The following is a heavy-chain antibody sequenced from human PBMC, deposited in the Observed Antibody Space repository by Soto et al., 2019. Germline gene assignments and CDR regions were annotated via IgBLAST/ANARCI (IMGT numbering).Heavy chain of an antibody. D-gene: IGHD1-26*01. Sequence: EVQLLESGGGLVQPGGSLRLSCAASGFTFSIYAMSWVRQAPGKGLEWVSAISGSGGSTYYADSVKGRFTISRDNSKNTLYLQMNSLRAEDTAVYYCAKWDRWELLPGYFDYGGQGTLVTVSS. J-gene: IGHJ4*02. CDR3: AKWDRWELLPGYFDY. V-gene: IGHV3-23*01. CDR1: GFTFSIYA. CDR2: ISGSGGST.